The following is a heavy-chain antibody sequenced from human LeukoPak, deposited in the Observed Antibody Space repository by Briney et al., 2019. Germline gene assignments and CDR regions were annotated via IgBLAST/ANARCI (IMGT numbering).Heavy chain of an antibody. CDR2: INSDGRET. V-gene: IGHV3-74*01. CDR1: GFTFGSNW. CDR3: ARDGYGTGSHDY. J-gene: IGHJ4*02. Sequence: GGSLRLSCVASGFTFGSNWMHWVRQGPGKGLVWVSRINSDGRETRHADSVEGRFTISRDNAKNTLYLQMNTLSAEDTAVYYCARDGYGTGSHDYWGQGTLVTVSS. D-gene: IGHD3-10*01.